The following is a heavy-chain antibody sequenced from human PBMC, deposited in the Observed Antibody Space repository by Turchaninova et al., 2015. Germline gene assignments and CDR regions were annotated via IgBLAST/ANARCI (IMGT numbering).Heavy chain of an antibody. D-gene: IGHD6-13*01. CDR1: GYSLRRGYS. CDR3: ARDSSSWTFLT. V-gene: IGHV4-38-2*01. J-gene: IGHJ5*02. Sequence: QVQLQESGPGLVKPSVTLSLHCAGSGYSLRRGYSWGWIRPPPGEGLEWIGTIYRSGSTYYNPSLKSRVTISADTSKNQFSLKLSSVTAADTAVYYCARDSSSWTFLTWGQGTLVTVSS. CDR2: IYRSGST.